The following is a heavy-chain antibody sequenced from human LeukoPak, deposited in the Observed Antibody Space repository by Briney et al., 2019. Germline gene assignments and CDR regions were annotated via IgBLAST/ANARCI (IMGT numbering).Heavy chain of an antibody. CDR3: ARAYSSSIDY. D-gene: IGHD6-13*01. CDR1: GGSISSYY. CDR2: NYDSGTT. Sequence: SETLSLTCTVSGGSISSYYWSWIRQPPGKGLEWIGYNYDSGTTNYSPSLKSRVTISVDTSKNQISLKLSSVTAADTAVYYCARAYSSSIDYWGQGTLVTVSS. V-gene: IGHV4-59*08. J-gene: IGHJ4*02.